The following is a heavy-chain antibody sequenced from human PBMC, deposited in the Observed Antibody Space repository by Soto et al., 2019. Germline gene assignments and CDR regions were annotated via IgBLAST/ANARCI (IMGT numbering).Heavy chain of an antibody. J-gene: IGHJ4*02. Sequence: QVQLVQSGAEVKKTGASVKVSCKASGYNFVSYYMHWVRQAPGEGLEWMGIINPSGGNADYAQKFGGRVTMTRDTSTSTVYMELSSLRSEDTAVYYCARASLQNYFEYWGQGTLVTVCS. CDR1: GYNFVSYY. D-gene: IGHD3-16*02. V-gene: IGHV1-46*01. CDR3: ARASLQNYFEY. CDR2: INPSGGNA.